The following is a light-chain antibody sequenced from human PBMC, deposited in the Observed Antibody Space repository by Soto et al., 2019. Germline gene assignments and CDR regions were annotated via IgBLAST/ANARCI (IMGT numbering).Light chain of an antibody. Sequence: SLSSLSPIGGDRVTITSRASQNSSSYLNWYQQKPGKAPKLLIYASSSLQSGVPSRFFGSVTGRDFSLTCGIVLPEDFTPCSRQVCSLLPWKFGRGGIVEIK. CDR3: QVCSLLPWK. CDR2: ASS. J-gene: IGKJ1*01. CDR1: QNSSSY. V-gene: IGKV1-39*01.